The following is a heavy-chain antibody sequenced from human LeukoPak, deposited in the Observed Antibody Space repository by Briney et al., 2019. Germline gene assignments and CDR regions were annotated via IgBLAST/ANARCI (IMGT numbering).Heavy chain of an antibody. J-gene: IGHJ4*02. CDR2: IYYSGST. Sequence: SETLSLTCTVSGGSIRSSTYYWGWIRQPPGKGLEWIGSIYYSGSTYYNPSLKSRVTMSVDTSKNQFSLRLSSVTAADTAVYYCARHVRGHDYVWGSYPSPFAYWGQGTLVTVSS. V-gene: IGHV4-39*01. CDR1: GGSIRSSTYY. D-gene: IGHD3-16*02. CDR3: ARHVRGHDYVWGSYPSPFAY.